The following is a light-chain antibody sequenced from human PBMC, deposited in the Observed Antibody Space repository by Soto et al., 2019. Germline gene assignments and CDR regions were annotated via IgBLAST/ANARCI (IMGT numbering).Light chain of an antibody. CDR3: QQRSNWPAIT. J-gene: IGKJ5*01. CDR2: DAS. Sequence: EIVLTQSPATLSLSPGARATLSCRASQSVSSYLAWYQQKPGQAPRLLIYDASNRATGIPARFSGSGSGTDFTRTISSLEPEDFAVYYCQQRSNWPAITFGQGTRLEIK. V-gene: IGKV3-11*01. CDR1: QSVSSY.